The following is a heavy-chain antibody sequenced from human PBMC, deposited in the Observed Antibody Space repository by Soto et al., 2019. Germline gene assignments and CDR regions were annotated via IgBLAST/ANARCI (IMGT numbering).Heavy chain of an antibody. V-gene: IGHV3-64D*06. CDR3: VKVSTFYDILTGYYSTNFFDP. CDR1: GFTFSECC. CDR2: ISSDGDIT. D-gene: IGHD3-9*01. J-gene: IGHJ5*02. Sequence: GGSLRLSCSASGFTFSECCAHWVRQAPGKGLQYVSTISSDGDITYYADSVKGRFTISRDNSKNTLYLQMNSLRPEDTAVYYCVKVSTFYDILTGYYSTNFFDPWGQGTLVTVSS.